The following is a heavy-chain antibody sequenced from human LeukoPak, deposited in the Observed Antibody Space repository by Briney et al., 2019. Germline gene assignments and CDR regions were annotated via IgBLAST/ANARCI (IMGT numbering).Heavy chain of an antibody. CDR3: ARGYQLLTY. V-gene: IGHV3-23*01. CDR2: ISGSGST. J-gene: IGHJ4*02. Sequence: GGSLRLSCAASGFTFSSYAMSWVRQVPGKGLEWVSAISGSGSTYYADSVRGRFTISRDNSKNKLYLQMNSLRAEDTALYYCARGYQLLTYWGQGTLVTVSS. CDR1: GFTFSSYA. D-gene: IGHD2-2*01.